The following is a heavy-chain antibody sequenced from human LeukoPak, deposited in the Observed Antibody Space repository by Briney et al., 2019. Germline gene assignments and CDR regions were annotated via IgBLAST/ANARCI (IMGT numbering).Heavy chain of an antibody. J-gene: IGHJ4*02. Sequence: GGSLRLSCAASGFTFRNQWMHWVRQVPGKGLEWVSRSDGGGSSTSYADSVKGRFSISRDNSKNTLYLQMNSLRAEDTAVYYCARGRDSSGWGTYYFDYWGQGTLVTVSS. CDR1: GFTFRNQW. CDR2: SDGGGSST. CDR3: ARGRDSSGWGTYYFDY. D-gene: IGHD6-19*01. V-gene: IGHV3-74*01.